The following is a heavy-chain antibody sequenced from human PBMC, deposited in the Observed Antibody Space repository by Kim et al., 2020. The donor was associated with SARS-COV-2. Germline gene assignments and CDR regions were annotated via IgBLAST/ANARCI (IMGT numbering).Heavy chain of an antibody. CDR1: GITFSSYW. Sequence: GGSLRLSCAVSGITFSSYWMSWVRQAPGKGLEWVANIKQDGSEKNYVDSVKGRFIISRDNAKNSLYLQMNSLRAEDTAVYYCARVRLLENSAYRDIDQWGQGTLVTVST. D-gene: IGHD3-16*01. CDR2: IKQDGSEK. V-gene: IGHV3-7*01. J-gene: IGHJ4*02. CDR3: ARVRLLENSAYRDIDQ.